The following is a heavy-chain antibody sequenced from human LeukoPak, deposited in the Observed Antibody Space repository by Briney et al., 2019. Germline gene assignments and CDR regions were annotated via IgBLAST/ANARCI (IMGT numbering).Heavy chain of an antibody. V-gene: IGHV4-59*01. J-gene: IGHJ5*02. CDR3: ARVGSGYDLRWFDP. Sequence: SETLSLTCAVYGGSFSGYYWSWIRQPPGKGLEWIGYIYYSGSTNYSPSLKSRVTISVDTSKNQFSLKLSSVTAADTAVYYCARVGSGYDLRWFDPWGQGTLVTVSS. CDR1: GGSFSGYY. CDR2: IYYSGST. D-gene: IGHD5-12*01.